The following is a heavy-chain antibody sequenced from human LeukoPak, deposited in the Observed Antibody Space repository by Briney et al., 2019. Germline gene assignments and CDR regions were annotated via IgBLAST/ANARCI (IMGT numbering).Heavy chain of an antibody. Sequence: GGSLRLSCAASGFTVSSNYMSWVRQAPGKGLEWVSVIYSGGSTYYADSVKGRFTISRDNSKNTLYLRMNSLRAEDTAVYYCARDSRRILPSDWGQGTLVTVSS. CDR1: GFTVSSNY. D-gene: IGHD2-15*01. CDR2: IYSGGST. CDR3: ARDSRRILPSD. J-gene: IGHJ4*02. V-gene: IGHV3-66*01.